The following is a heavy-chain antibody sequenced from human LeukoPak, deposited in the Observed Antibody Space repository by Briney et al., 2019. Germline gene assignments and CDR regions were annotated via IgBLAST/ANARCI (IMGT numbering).Heavy chain of an antibody. V-gene: IGHV4-39*07. CDR2: IYYSGST. CDR3: ARRGYDSSGYYFLFDY. J-gene: IGHJ4*02. D-gene: IGHD3-22*01. Sequence: SETLSLTCTVSGGSISSSSYYWGWIRQPPGKGLEWIGSIYYSGSTYYNPSLKSRVTISVDTSKNQFSLKLSSVTAADTAVYYCARRGYDSSGYYFLFDYWGQGTLVTVSS. CDR1: GGSISSSSYY.